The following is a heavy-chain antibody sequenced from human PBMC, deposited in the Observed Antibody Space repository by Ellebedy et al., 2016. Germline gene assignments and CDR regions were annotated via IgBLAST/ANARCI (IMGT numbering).Heavy chain of an antibody. CDR3: ARDWEWELPLGAFDI. D-gene: IGHD1-26*01. CDR1: GYTFTGYY. J-gene: IGHJ3*02. Sequence: ASVKVSCXASGYTFTGYYMHWVRQAPGQGLEWMGWINPNSGGTNYAQKFQGRVTMTRDTSISTAYMELSRLRSDDTAVYYCARDWEWELPLGAFDIWGQGTMVTVSS. CDR2: INPNSGGT. V-gene: IGHV1-2*02.